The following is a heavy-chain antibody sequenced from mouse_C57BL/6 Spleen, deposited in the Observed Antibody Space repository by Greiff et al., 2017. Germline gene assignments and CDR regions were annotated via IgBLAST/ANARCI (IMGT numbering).Heavy chain of an antibody. Sequence: KESCKASGYTFTDYYINWVKQRPGQGLEWIARIYPGSGNTYYNEKFKGKATLTAEKSSSTAYMQLSSLTSEDSAVYFCASNWDYFDYWGQGTTLTVSS. D-gene: IGHD4-1*01. CDR3: ASNWDYFDY. V-gene: IGHV1-76*01. CDR1: GYTFTDYY. CDR2: IYPGSGNT. J-gene: IGHJ2*01.